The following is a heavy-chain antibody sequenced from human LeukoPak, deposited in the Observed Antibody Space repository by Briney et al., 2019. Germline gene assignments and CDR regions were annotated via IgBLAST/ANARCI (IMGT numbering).Heavy chain of an antibody. CDR2: ISGSGGST. J-gene: IGHJ4*02. D-gene: IGHD3-22*01. CDR3: AKAFDSSGYYYFDY. CDR1: GFTFSSYA. V-gene: IGHV3-23*01. Sequence: PGGSLRPSCAASGFTFSSYAMSWVRQAPGKGLEWVSAISGSGGSTYYADSVKGRFTISRDNSKNTLYLRMNSLRAEDTAVYYCAKAFDSSGYYYFDYWGQGTLVTVSS.